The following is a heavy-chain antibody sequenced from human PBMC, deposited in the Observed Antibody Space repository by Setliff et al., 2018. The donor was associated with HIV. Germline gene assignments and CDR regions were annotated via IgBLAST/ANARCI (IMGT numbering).Heavy chain of an antibody. CDR2: VYYTGTT. CDR3: ARDGRHDRNSWFVTHQYFKH. CDR1: GYSISSRSYY. D-gene: IGHD6-13*01. V-gene: IGHV4-39*07. J-gene: IGHJ1*01. Sequence: SETLSLTCNVSGYSISSRSYYWGWIRQSPGKGLEWIGSVYYTGTTDYAPSLKSRATISIDTSRNALSLKLTSVTAADTGIYYCARDGRHDRNSWFVTHQYFKHWGQGTLVTVSS.